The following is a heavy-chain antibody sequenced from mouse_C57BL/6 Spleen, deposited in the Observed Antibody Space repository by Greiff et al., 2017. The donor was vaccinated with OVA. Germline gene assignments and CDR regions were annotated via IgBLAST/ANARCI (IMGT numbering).Heavy chain of an antibody. V-gene: IGHV3-6*01. Sequence: EVQLQESGPGLVKPSQSLSLTCSVTGYSITSGYSWNWIRQFPGNKLEWMGYISYDGSNNYNPSLKNRISITRDTSKNQFFLKLNSVTTEDTATYYCARDDYYGNPAWFAYWGQGTLVTVSA. CDR2: ISYDGSN. CDR1: GYSITSGYS. J-gene: IGHJ3*01. CDR3: ARDDYYGNPAWFAY. D-gene: IGHD2-1*01.